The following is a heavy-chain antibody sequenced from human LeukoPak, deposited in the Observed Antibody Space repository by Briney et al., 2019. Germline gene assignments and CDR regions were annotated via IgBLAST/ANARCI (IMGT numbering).Heavy chain of an antibody. J-gene: IGHJ4*02. D-gene: IGHD2-2*01. CDR2: IYYSGST. V-gene: IGHV4-39*01. Sequence: SETLSLTCTVSGGSISSSSYYWGWIRQPPGKGLEWIGGIYYSGSTYYNPSLKSRVTISVDTSKNQFSLKLSSVTAADTAVYYCARTLVVVPAAPTDYWGQGTLVTVSS. CDR1: GGSISSSSYY. CDR3: ARTLVVVPAAPTDY.